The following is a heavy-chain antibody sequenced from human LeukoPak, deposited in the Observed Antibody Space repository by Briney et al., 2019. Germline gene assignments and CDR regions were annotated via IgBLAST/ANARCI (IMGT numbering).Heavy chain of an antibody. V-gene: IGHV1-2*02. CDR2: INPNSGGT. CDR3: ARERVVGATNWFDP. D-gene: IGHD1-26*01. J-gene: IGHJ5*02. Sequence: ASVKVSCKASGYTFAGYYMHWVRQAPGQGLEWMGWINPNSGGTNYAQKFQGRVTMTRDTSISTAYMELSRLRSDDTAVYYCARERVVGATNWFDPWGQGTLVTVSS. CDR1: GYTFAGYY.